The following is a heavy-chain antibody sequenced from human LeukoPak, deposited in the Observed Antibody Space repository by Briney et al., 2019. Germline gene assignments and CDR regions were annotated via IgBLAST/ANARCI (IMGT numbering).Heavy chain of an antibody. J-gene: IGHJ3*02. CDR3: AKSNGYGLIDI. V-gene: IGHV4-59*12. D-gene: IGHD3-10*01. CDR2: ICYSGST. CDR1: GGSISSYY. Sequence: SETLSLTCTVSGGSISSYYWSWIRQPPGKGLEWIGYICYSGSTNYNPSLKSRLTISLDTSRNQFSLKLNSVTAADTAVYYCAKSNGYGLIDIWGQGTMVTVSS.